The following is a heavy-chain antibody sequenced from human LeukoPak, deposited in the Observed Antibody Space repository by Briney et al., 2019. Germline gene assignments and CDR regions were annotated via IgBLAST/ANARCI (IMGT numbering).Heavy chain of an antibody. J-gene: IGHJ6*03. CDR2: INWNGGST. CDR1: GFTFDDYG. CDR3: ARLGSNYYYYMDV. V-gene: IGHV3-20*04. D-gene: IGHD2-8*01. Sequence: GGSLRLSCAASGFTFDDYGMSWVRQAPGKGLEWVSGINWNGGSTGYADSVKGRFTISRDNAKNSLYLQMNSLRAEDTAVYYCARLGSNYYYYMDVWGKGTTVTVSS.